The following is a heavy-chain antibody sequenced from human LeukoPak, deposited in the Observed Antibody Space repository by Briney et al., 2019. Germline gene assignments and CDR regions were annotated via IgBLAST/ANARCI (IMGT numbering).Heavy chain of an antibody. CDR1: GYTFTSYY. V-gene: IGHV1-46*01. CDR3: ARGRIDKESPRAFDI. CDR2: INPSGGST. Sequence: ALVKVSCKASGYTFTSYYMHWVRQAPGQGLEWMGIINPSGGSTSYAQKFQGRVTMTRDTSTSTVYMELSSLRSEDTAVYYCARGRIDKESPRAFDIWGQGTMVTVSS. J-gene: IGHJ3*02. D-gene: IGHD3-9*01.